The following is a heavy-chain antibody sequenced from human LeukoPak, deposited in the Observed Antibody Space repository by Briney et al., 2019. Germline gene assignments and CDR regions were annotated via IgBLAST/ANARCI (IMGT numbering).Heavy chain of an antibody. J-gene: IGHJ4*02. CDR1: GFTLSSYG. D-gene: IGHD2-21*02. CDR3: AKSTAIVVVTALNY. CDR2: IWYDGSNK. Sequence: GGSLRLSCAASGFTLSSYGMHWVRQAPGKGLEWVAVIWYDGSNKYYADSVKGRFTISRDNSKNTLYLQMNSLRAEDTAVYYCAKSTAIVVVTALNYWGQGTLVTVSS. V-gene: IGHV3-33*06.